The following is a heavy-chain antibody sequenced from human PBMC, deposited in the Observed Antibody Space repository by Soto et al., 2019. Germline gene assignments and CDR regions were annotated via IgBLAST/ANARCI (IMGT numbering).Heavy chain of an antibody. J-gene: IGHJ6*02. CDR1: GFTFSSYA. CDR2: ISGSGGST. CDR3: ATNRGSYYYYYYGMDV. V-gene: IGHV3-23*01. D-gene: IGHD1-26*01. Sequence: GGSLRLSCVASGFTFSSYAMSWVRQAPGKGLEWVSAISGSGGSTYYADSVKGRFTISRDNSKNTLYLQMNSLRAEDTAVYYCATNRGSYYYYYYGMDVWGQGTTVTVSS.